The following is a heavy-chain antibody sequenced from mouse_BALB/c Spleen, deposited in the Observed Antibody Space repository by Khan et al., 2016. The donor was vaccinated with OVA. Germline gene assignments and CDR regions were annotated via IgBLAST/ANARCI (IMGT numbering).Heavy chain of an antibody. CDR3: ARRTTVYAMDY. Sequence: QVQLQQSGAELARPGASVKMSCRASGYTFTSNTMHWVKQRPGQGLEWIGYINPRSGYSNYNQNLKDKATLTADKSSSTAYMQLSSLTSEDSAVYYCARRTTVYAMDYWGQGTSVTVSS. J-gene: IGHJ4*01. V-gene: IGHV1-4*01. CDR2: INPRSGYS. CDR1: GYTFTSNT. D-gene: IGHD1-1*01.